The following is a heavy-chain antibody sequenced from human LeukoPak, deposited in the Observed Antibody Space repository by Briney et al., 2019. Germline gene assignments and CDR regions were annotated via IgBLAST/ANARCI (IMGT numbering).Heavy chain of an antibody. V-gene: IGHV4-59*01. D-gene: IGHD6-19*01. CDR3: ARQGGAVAGRAVDY. CDR1: GGSISTYY. CDR2: ISYSGST. Sequence: SETLSLTCTVSGGSISTYYWSWIRQPPGKGLEWIGYISYSGSTKFNPSLRSRVTISADTSKNQISLKLNSVTAADTAVYYCARQGGAVAGRAVDYWGQGTLVTVSS. J-gene: IGHJ4*02.